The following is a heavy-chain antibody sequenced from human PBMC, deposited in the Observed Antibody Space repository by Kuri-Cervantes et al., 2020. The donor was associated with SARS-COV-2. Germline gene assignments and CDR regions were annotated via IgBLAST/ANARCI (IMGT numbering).Heavy chain of an antibody. CDR2: IYTSGST. V-gene: IGHV4-4*07. Sequence: SETLSLTCTVSGGPISSYYWSWIRQPAGKGLEWIGRIYTSGSTNYNPSLKSRVTMSVDTSKNQFSLKLSSVTAADTAVYYCARSPRLGYCSGGSGDWGSYYGMDVWGQGTTVTVSS. D-gene: IGHD2-15*01. CDR1: GGPISSYY. J-gene: IGHJ6*02. CDR3: ARSPRLGYCSGGSGDWGSYYGMDV.